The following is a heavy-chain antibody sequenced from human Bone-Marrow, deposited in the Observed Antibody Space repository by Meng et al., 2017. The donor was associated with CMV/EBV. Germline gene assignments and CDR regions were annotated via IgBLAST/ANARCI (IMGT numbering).Heavy chain of an antibody. J-gene: IGHJ4*02. CDR1: GYTFISYG. V-gene: IGHV1-2*02. CDR2: INPNSGGT. D-gene: IGHD3-16*01. Sequence: ASVKVSCKASGYTFISYGISWVRQAPGQGLEWMGWINPNSGGTNYAQKFQGRVTMTRDTSISTAYMELSRLRSDDTAVYYCARLRGGALFDYWGQGTLVTVSS. CDR3: ARLRGGALFDY.